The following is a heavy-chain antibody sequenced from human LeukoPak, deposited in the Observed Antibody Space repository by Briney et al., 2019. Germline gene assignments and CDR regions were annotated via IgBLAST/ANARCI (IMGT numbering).Heavy chain of an antibody. D-gene: IGHD2-21*01. Sequence: PGGSLRLSCAAPGFSFSKYAMHWVRQAPGKGLEWVAVISFDETKKYYADSVKGRFTISRDNSNNTLFLQMNSVKTEDTAVYFCARMKVIKGASLDYWGQGSLVTVFS. CDR2: ISFDETKK. CDR3: ARMKVIKGASLDY. J-gene: IGHJ4*02. V-gene: IGHV3-30-3*01. CDR1: GFSFSKYA.